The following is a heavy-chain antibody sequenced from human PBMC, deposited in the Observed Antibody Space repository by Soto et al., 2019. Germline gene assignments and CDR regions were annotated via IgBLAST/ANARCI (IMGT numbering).Heavy chain of an antibody. CDR2: IIPMFGTS. J-gene: IGHJ5*02. Sequence: QVQLVQSGAEVKKPGSSVKVSCKASGGTFSGYAISWVRQAPGQGLEWMGEIIPMFGTSNYAQKFQGRVTITADESTSTAYMELSSLRSEDTAVYYCARGSCSSTSCYKEYSFAPWGQGTLVTVSS. CDR3: ARGSCSSTSCYKEYSFAP. V-gene: IGHV1-69*01. D-gene: IGHD2-2*02. CDR1: GGTFSGYA.